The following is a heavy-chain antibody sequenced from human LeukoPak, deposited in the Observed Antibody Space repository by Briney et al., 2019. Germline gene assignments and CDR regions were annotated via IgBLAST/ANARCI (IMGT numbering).Heavy chain of an antibody. J-gene: IGHJ4*02. CDR2: IYYSGST. Sequence: SETLSLTCTVSGGSISSYYWSWIRQPPGKGLEWIGYIYYSGSTNYNPSLKSRVTISVDTSKNQFSLKLSSVTAADTAVYYCAGGRVVPAAVDYWGQGTLVTVSS. V-gene: IGHV4-59*08. CDR1: GGSISSYY. D-gene: IGHD2-2*01. CDR3: AGGRVVPAAVDY.